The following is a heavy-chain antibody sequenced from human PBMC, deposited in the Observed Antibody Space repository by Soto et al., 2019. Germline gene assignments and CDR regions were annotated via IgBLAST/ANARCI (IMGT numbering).Heavy chain of an antibody. Sequence: GGSLRLSCAAPGFTFSSYEMNWVRQAPGKGLEWVSYINSDGSTVCYTDSVKGRFTISRDNAKNSLYLQMNSLRAEDTAVYYCARDARTYSGSIRHLDYWGQGTLVTVSS. D-gene: IGHD1-26*01. J-gene: IGHJ4*02. CDR3: ARDARTYSGSIRHLDY. CDR1: GFTFSSYE. CDR2: INSDGSTV. V-gene: IGHV3-48*03.